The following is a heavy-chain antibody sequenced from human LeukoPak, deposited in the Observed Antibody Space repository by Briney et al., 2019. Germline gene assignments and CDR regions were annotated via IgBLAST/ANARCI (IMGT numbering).Heavy chain of an antibody. D-gene: IGHD3-10*01. Sequence: GGSLSLSCAASGFIFSSYAMTWVRQAPGRGLEWLSTISGSGTTTYYVVSVKGRFTISRDNSKNTLYLQMNSLRAEDTAVYYWARKSAGVTARGDGFFDYWGQGTLVTVSS. CDR2: ISGSGTTT. CDR3: ARKSAGVTARGDGFFDY. CDR1: GFIFSSYA. J-gene: IGHJ4*02. V-gene: IGHV3-23*01.